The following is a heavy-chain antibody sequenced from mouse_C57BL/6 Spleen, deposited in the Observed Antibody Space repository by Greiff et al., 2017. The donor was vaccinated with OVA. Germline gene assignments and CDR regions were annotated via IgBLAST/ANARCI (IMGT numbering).Heavy chain of an antibody. CDR3: ARGDITAVVAKDWYFDV. J-gene: IGHJ1*03. D-gene: IGHD1-1*01. V-gene: IGHV1-52*01. CDR1: GYTFTSYW. CDR2: IDPSDSET. Sequence: VQLQQPGAELVRPGSSVKLSCKASGYTFTSYWMHWVKQRPIQGLEWIGNIDPSDSETHYNQKFKDKATLTVDKSSSTAYMQLSSLTSEDSAVYYCARGDITAVVAKDWYFDVWGTGTTVTVSS.